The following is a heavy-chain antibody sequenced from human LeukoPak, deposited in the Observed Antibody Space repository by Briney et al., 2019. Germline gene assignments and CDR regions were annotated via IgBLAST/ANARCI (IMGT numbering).Heavy chain of an antibody. Sequence: SETLSLTCAVYGGSFSGYYWSRIRQPPGKGLEWIGEINHSGSTNYNPSLKSRVTISVDTSKNQFSLKLSSVTAADTAVYYCARGLESNYYYYGMDVWGQGTTVTVSS. CDR1: GGSFSGYY. J-gene: IGHJ6*02. CDR2: INHSGST. CDR3: ARGLESNYYYYGMDV. V-gene: IGHV4-34*01.